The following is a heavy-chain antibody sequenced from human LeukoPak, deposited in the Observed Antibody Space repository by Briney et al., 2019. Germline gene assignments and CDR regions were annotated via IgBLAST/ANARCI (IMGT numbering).Heavy chain of an antibody. Sequence: GGSLRLSCAASGSTFSSYSMNWVRQAPGKGLEWVSSISGSSSYIYYADSVKGRFTISRDNAKNSLYLQMNSLRAEDTAVYYCARDRGRGSSSKLDPWGQGTLVTVSS. CDR2: ISGSSSYI. CDR1: GSTFSSYS. D-gene: IGHD6-13*01. CDR3: ARDRGRGSSSKLDP. V-gene: IGHV3-21*01. J-gene: IGHJ5*02.